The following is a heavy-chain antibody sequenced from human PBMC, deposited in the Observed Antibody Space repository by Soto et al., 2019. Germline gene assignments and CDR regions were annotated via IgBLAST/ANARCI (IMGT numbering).Heavy chain of an antibody. J-gene: IGHJ6*03. CDR1: GYTFTSSA. CDR2: IVVGSGNT. V-gene: IGHV1-58*02. CDR3: AAEIRVSPKARYYYYMDV. Sequence: GASVKVSCKASGYTFTSSAMHWVRQARGQRLEWIGWIVVGSGNTNYAQKFQERVTITRDMSTSTAYMELNSLRSEDTAVYYCAAEIRVSPKARYYYYMDVWGKGTTVTVSS. D-gene: IGHD6-13*01.